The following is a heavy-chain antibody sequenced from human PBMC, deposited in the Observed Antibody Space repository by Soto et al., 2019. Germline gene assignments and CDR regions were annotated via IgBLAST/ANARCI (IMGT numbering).Heavy chain of an antibody. V-gene: IGHV1-18*01. Sequence: GASVKVSCKASGYTFTSYGISWVRQAPGQGLEWMGWISAYNGNTNYAQKLQGRVTMTTDTSTSTAYMELRSLGSDDTAVYYCARAGYSSSWYWMDVWGQGTTVTVSS. CDR3: ARAGYSSSWYWMDV. CDR1: GYTFTSYG. CDR2: ISAYNGNT. D-gene: IGHD6-13*01. J-gene: IGHJ6*02.